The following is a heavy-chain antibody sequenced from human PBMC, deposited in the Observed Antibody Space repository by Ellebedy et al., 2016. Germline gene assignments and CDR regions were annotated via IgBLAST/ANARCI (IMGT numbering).Heavy chain of an antibody. CDR3: VKSGHSYAWSY. CDR2: SSPGGTI. D-gene: IGHD5-18*01. CDR1: GFTVSSSY. Sequence: GGSLRLSCAASGFTVSSSYVSWVRQAPGKGLEWVSISSPGGTIHYADYVKGRFTISRDNSKNTLYLQMNSLTADDTAVYFCVKSGHSYAWSYWGQGTLVTVSS. J-gene: IGHJ4*02. V-gene: IGHV3-53*01.